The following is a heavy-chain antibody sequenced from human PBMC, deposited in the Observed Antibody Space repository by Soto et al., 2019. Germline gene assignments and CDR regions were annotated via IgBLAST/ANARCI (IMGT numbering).Heavy chain of an antibody. CDR2: INPSGGST. J-gene: IGHJ4*02. CDR1: GYTFTSYY. CDR3: ARDEAVAGYFDY. Sequence: QVQLVQSGAEVKKPGASVKVSCKASGYTFTSYYMHWVRQAPGQGLEWMGIINPSGGSTSYAQKFQGRVTMTRDTSTSTVSMELSSLRSEDTAVYYCARDEAVAGYFDYWGQGTLVTVSS. V-gene: IGHV1-46*01. D-gene: IGHD6-19*01.